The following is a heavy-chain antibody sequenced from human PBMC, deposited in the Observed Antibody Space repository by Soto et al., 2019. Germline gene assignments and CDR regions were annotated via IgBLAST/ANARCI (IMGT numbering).Heavy chain of an antibody. CDR3: ARPDFGVYWYFDL. CDR1: GGTFSSHT. D-gene: IGHD3-10*01. J-gene: IGHJ2*01. CDR2: IIPALGTA. V-gene: IGHV1-69*08. Sequence: QAQLVQSGAEVKKPGSSVKVSCKASGGTFSSHTFSWVRQAPGQGLEWMGRIIPALGTATSAQKFQGRVTIAADESATTVYMERNILRTEDTAVYYCARPDFGVYWYFDLWGSGTVVTVSS.